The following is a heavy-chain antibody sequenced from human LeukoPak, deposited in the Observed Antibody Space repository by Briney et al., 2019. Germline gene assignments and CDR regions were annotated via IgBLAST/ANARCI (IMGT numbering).Heavy chain of an antibody. CDR1: GFTFSSYA. V-gene: IGHV3-30*04. CDR3: ARGHSSGWANWFDP. CDR2: ISYDGSNK. Sequence: GGSLRLSCAASGFTFSSYAMHWVRQAPGKGLEWVAVISYDGSNKYYADSVKGRFTISRDNSKNTLYLQMNSLRAEDTAVYYCARGHSSGWANWFDPWGQGTLVTVSS. D-gene: IGHD6-19*01. J-gene: IGHJ5*02.